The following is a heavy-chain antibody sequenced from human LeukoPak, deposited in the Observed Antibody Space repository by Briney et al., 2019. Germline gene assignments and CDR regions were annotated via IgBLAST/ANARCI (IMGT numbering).Heavy chain of an antibody. D-gene: IGHD2-8*01. V-gene: IGHV3-20*04. CDR3: ARAPGVRYYYYMDV. CDR2: INWNGGNM. J-gene: IGHJ6*03. CDR1: GLTFSNAG. Sequence: GGSLRLSCTPSGLTFSNAGMNWVRQAPGKGLEWVSGINWNGGNMGYAHSVKGRFTIPRDNVKNSLYLQMNSLRAEDTALYYCARAPGVRYYYYMDVWGKGTTVTVSS.